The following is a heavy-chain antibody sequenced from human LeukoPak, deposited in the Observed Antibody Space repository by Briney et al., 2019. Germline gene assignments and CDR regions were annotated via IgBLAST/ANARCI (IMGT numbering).Heavy chain of an antibody. J-gene: IGHJ4*02. CDR3: AGDNSKSYRFDY. D-gene: IGHD5-18*01. CDR2: IYHSGST. Sequence: SQTLSLTCAVSGGSISSGDYSWSWIRQPPGKGLEWLGWIYHSGSTFYNPSLKSRLTMSVDRSNNQSSLRLSSVTAADTAVYYCAGDNSKSYRFDYWGQGTLVTVSS. V-gene: IGHV4-30-2*01. CDR1: GGSISSGDYS.